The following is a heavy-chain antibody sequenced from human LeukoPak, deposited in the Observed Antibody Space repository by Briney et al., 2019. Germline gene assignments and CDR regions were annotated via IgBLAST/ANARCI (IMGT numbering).Heavy chain of an antibody. V-gene: IGHV3-53*05. D-gene: IGHD3-10*01. CDR2: IYSGGRT. CDR3: ARGRGEFDI. J-gene: IGHJ3*02. CDR1: GLTVSSNY. Sequence: GGSLRLSCAASGLTVSSNYMSWVRQAPGKGLEWVSVIYSGGRTHYADSVKGRFTISRDISKNTLYLQMNSLRAEDTAVYYCARGRGEFDIWGQGTMVTVSS.